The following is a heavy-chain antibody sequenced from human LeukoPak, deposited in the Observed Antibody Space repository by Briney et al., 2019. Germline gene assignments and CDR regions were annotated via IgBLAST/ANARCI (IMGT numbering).Heavy chain of an antibody. CDR2: IYSGGST. Sequence: PGGSLRLSCAASGFTVSSNYMTWVRQAPGKGLEGISIIYSGGSTYYADSVKGRFTITKDNSKNTLYLHMNSLRAEDTAVYYCARDLSSNWNYRGQGTLVTVSS. D-gene: IGHD1-20*01. CDR3: ARDLSSNWNY. CDR1: GFTVSSNY. V-gene: IGHV3-66*01. J-gene: IGHJ4*02.